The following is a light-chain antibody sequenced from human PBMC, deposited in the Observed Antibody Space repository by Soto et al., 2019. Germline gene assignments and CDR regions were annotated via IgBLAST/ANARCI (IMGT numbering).Light chain of an antibody. CDR3: QKYGSSPLT. Sequence: EIVLTQSPGTLSLSPVERATLSCRASQSVSSSYLAWYQQKPGQAPRLLIYGASSRATGIPDRFSGSGSGTDFTLTISRLEPEDFAVYYCQKYGSSPLTFGGGTKGDIK. CDR1: QSVSSSY. CDR2: GAS. J-gene: IGKJ4*01. V-gene: IGKV3-20*01.